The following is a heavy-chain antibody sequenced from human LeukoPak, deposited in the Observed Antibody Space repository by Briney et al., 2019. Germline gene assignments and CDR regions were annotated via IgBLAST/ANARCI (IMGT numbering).Heavy chain of an antibody. V-gene: IGHV1-24*01. CDR2: FDPEDGET. Sequence: ASVKVSCKVSGYTLTELSMHWVRQAPGKGLEWMGGFDPEDGETIYAQKFQGRVTMTEDTSTDTAYMELSSLRSEDTAVYYCATGNPRVWGGPYSGSYLTRYYYYYGMDVWGQGTTVTVSS. CDR3: ATGNPRVWGGPYSGSYLTRYYYYYGMDV. J-gene: IGHJ6*02. D-gene: IGHD1-26*01. CDR1: GYTLTELS.